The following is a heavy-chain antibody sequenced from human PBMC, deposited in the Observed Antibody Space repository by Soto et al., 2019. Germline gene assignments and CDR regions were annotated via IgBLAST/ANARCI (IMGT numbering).Heavy chain of an antibody. CDR1: GGSVSSDTHY. CDR3: ARFVRSCSGTTCYTRADV. J-gene: IGHJ6*02. CDR2: IYSSGST. V-gene: IGHV4-61*01. D-gene: IGHD2-2*02. Sequence: QVQLQESGPGLVKHSETLSLTCTVSGGSVSSDTHYWSWIRQPPGKRLEWIGFIYSSGSTNYNPSLKSRVTMSVDTSKNQFSLKLRSVIVADTAVYHCARFVRSCSGTTCYTRADVWGQGTTVTVSS.